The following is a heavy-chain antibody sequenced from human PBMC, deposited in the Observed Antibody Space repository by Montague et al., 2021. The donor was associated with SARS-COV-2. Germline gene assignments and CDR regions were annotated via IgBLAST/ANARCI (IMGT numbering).Heavy chain of an antibody. CDR2: ITHNTGA. J-gene: IGHJ3*01. Sequence: SETLSLTCSVYGGSFSDYYWSWVRQPPGKGLEWIGEITHNTGASYNPSLKSRVPISVDTSKTQISLRLTSVTAADTGVSYCARGQVTVFGVLIMLPAAGPLDVWGQGTTVTVSP. V-gene: IGHV4-34*01. CDR1: GGSFSDYY. CDR3: ARGQVTVFGVLIMLPAAGPLDV. D-gene: IGHD3-3*01.